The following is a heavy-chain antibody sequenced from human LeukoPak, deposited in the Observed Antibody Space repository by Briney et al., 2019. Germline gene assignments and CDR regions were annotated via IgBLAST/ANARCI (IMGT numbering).Heavy chain of an antibody. CDR1: GGSFSGYY. V-gene: IGHV4-34*01. Sequence: PSETLSLTCAVYGGSFSGYYWSWIRQPPGKGLEWIGEINHSGSTNYNPSLKSRVTISVDTSKNQFSLKLSSVTAADTAVYYCARGKNWNHFDYWGQGTLVTVYS. CDR2: INHSGST. CDR3: ARGKNWNHFDY. D-gene: IGHD1-1*01. J-gene: IGHJ4*02.